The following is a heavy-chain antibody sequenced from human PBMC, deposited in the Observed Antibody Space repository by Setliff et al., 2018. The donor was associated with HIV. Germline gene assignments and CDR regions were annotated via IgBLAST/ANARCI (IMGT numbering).Heavy chain of an antibody. D-gene: IGHD3-3*01. CDR3: VKGDNFWTGYSTYFEFDP. Sequence: GGSLRLSCRVSGFTFKDYAMHWVRQAPGKGLEWVAFIRYDGNNKYYADSVMGRFTISRDNSKNKLYLQMNSLRIEDTAIYYCVKGDNFWTGYSTYFEFDPWGQGTLVTVSS. J-gene: IGHJ5*02. CDR2: IRYDGNNK. V-gene: IGHV3-30*02. CDR1: GFTFKDYA.